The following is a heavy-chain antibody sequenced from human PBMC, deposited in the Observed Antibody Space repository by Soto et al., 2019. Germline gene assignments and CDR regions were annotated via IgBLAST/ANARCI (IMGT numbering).Heavy chain of an antibody. CDR3: AREYCSGGRCPGLYYVDV. Sequence: GGSLRLSCAASGFTLSSYDMHWVRQPTGKGLEWVSAIAVGGETYYPGSVKGRLTISREDARNSLYLQMNSLTAGDTAVYFCAREYCSGGRCPGLYYVDVWGKGTTVTVSS. CDR2: IAVGGET. CDR1: GFTLSSYD. V-gene: IGHV3-13*01. D-gene: IGHD2-15*01. J-gene: IGHJ6*03.